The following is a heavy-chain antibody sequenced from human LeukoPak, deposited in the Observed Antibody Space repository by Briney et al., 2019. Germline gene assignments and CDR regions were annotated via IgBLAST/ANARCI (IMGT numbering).Heavy chain of an antibody. CDR2: IIKDGSDK. V-gene: IGHV3-7*01. CDR3: TRELWPGDY. CDR1: GFTFSDYW. Sequence: GGSLRLSCEASGFTFSDYWMGWVRQAPGKGLEWVANIIKDGSDKYYVDSVKGRFTISRDNAKNSVYLQMSSLRVEDTAVYYCTRELWPGDYWGQGILVTVSS. J-gene: IGHJ4*02. D-gene: IGHD3-16*01.